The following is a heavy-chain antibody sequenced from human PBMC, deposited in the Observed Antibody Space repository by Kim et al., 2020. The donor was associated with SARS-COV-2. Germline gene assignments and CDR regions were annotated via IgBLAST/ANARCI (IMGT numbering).Heavy chain of an antibody. CDR3: ARVNGDYGAYYFDY. J-gene: IGHJ4*02. V-gene: IGHV3-7*04. Sequence: GDSVKGRFTISSANAKNYLYLQMTRLRAEDTAVYYCARVNGDYGAYYFDYWGQGTLVTVSS. D-gene: IGHD4-17*01.